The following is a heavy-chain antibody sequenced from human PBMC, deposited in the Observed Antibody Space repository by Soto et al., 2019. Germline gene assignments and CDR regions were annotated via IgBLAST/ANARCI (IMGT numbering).Heavy chain of an antibody. D-gene: IGHD6-19*01. Sequence: EVQLLESGGGLVQPGGSQRLSCAGSGFTFSSYAMSWVRQAPGKGLEWVSAISGSGGSTYYADSVKGRFTISRDNSKNTLYLQMNSLRAEDTAVYYCAKDAPPHSSGWYRIDYWGQGTLVTVSS. CDR1: GFTFSSYA. CDR2: ISGSGGST. CDR3: AKDAPPHSSGWYRIDY. V-gene: IGHV3-23*01. J-gene: IGHJ4*02.